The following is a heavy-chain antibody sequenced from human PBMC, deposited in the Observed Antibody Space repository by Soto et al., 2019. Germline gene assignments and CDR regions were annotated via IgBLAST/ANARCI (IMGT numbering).Heavy chain of an antibody. CDR1: GGSISSGGYY. CDR2: IYYSGST. D-gene: IGHD3-3*01. CDR3: AREGDFWSGPRVVDY. J-gene: IGHJ4*02. V-gene: IGHV4-31*03. Sequence: QVQLQESGPGLVKPSQTLSLTCTVSGGSISSGGYYWSWIRQHPGKGLEWIGYIYYSGSTYYNPSLKRRVTISVDTSKNQFSLKLSSVTAADTAVYYCAREGDFWSGPRVVDYWGQGTLVTVSS.